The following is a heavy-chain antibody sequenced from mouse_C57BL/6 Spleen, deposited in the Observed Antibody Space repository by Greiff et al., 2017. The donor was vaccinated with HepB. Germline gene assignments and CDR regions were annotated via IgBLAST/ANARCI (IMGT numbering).Heavy chain of an antibody. D-gene: IGHD3-3*01. CDR2: IDPSDSYT. CDR1: GYTFTSYW. V-gene: IGHV1-50*01. Sequence: QVQLQQPGAELVKPGASVKLSCKASGYTFTSYWMQWVKQRPGQGLEWIGEIDPSDSYTNYNQKFKGKATLTVDTSSSTAYMQLSSLTSEDSAVYYCARQGQDYAMDCWGQGTSVTVAS. CDR3: ARQGQDYAMDC. J-gene: IGHJ4*01.